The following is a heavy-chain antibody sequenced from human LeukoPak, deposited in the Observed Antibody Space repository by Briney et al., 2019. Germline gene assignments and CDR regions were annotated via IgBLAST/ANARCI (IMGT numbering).Heavy chain of an antibody. CDR2: IYYSGST. D-gene: IGHD6-19*01. V-gene: IGHV4-31*03. CDR3: AGSRSSGYEDWFDP. Sequence: PSQTLSLTCTVSGGSISSGGYYWSWIPQHPGKGLDWIGYIYYSGSTYYHPSLKRRMTISVDTSKNQFSLRLSAVTAADTAVYYCAGSRSSGYEDWFDPWGQGTLVTVSS. J-gene: IGHJ5*02. CDR1: GGSISSGGYY.